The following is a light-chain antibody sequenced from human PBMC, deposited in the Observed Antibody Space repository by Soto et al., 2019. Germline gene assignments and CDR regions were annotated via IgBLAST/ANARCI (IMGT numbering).Light chain of an antibody. J-gene: IGKJ4*01. Sequence: DIQMTQSPSSLSASVGVRVTITCRASQSISSYLNWYQQKPGKAPKLLIYAASSLQSRVPSRFSGSGAGTHFTLAISSLQAEDFASYYCQQSYSTPPTFGGGTKVEIK. CDR3: QQSYSTPPT. CDR2: AAS. V-gene: IGKV1-39*01. CDR1: QSISSY.